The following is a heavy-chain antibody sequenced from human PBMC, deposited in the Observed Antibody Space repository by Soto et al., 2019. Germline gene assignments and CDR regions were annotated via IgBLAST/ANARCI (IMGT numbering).Heavy chain of an antibody. CDR2: INPSGGST. V-gene: IGHV1-46*01. CDR3: ARDTYYDILTGYYTHYYYGMDV. CDR1: GYTFTSYY. J-gene: IGHJ6*02. Sequence: ASVKVSCKASGYTFTSYYMHWVRQAPGQGLEWMGIINPSGGSTSYAQKFQGRVTMTRDTSTSTVYMELSSLRSEDTAVYYCARDTYYDILTGYYTHYYYGMDVWGQGTTVTVSS. D-gene: IGHD3-9*01.